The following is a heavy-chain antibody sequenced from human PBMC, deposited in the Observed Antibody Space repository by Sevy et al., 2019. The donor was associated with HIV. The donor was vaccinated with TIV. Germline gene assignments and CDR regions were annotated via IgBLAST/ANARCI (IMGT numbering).Heavy chain of an antibody. V-gene: IGHV1-24*01. D-gene: IGHD3-22*01. Sequence: ASVKVSCKVSGYTLTEVSIHWVRQAPGEGLEWMGSFDPEDGETIYAQTFQGRVTMTEDTSTDTAYMELNSLRSEDTAVYFCATTKDYYDSSGCPFDYWGQGPLVTVSS. CDR1: GYTLTEVS. J-gene: IGHJ4*02. CDR2: FDPEDGET. CDR3: ATTKDYYDSSGCPFDY.